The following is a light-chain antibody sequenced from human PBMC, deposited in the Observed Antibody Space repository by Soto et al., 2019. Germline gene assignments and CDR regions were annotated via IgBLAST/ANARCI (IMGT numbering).Light chain of an antibody. J-gene: IGLJ1*01. Sequence: QSVLTQPASVSGSPGQSITISCTGTSSDVGYYNYVSWYQQEPGKAPKLMIYDVSNRPSGVSNRFSGSKSGNTASLTISGLQAEDEADYYCSSYTSSRTLVFGTGTKLTVL. V-gene: IGLV2-14*01. CDR3: SSYTSSRTLV. CDR2: DVS. CDR1: SSDVGYYNY.